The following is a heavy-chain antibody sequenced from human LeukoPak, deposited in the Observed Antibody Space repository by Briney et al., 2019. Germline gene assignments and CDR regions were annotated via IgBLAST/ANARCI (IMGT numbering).Heavy chain of an antibody. CDR2: ISGSGGST. CDR3: AKVRAWYFDY. V-gene: IGHV3-23*01. CDR1: GFTFSDYY. Sequence: PGGSLRLSCAASGFTFSDYYMSWIRQAPGKGLEWVSAISGSGGSTYYADSVKGRFTISRDNSKNTLYLQMNSLRAEDTAVYYCAKVRAWYFDYWGQGTLVTVSS. J-gene: IGHJ4*02.